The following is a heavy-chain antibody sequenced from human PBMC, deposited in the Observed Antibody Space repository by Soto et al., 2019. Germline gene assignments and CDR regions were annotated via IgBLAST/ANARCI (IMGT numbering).Heavy chain of an antibody. Sequence: PSETLSLTCAVSVGSITSTRYNWGWIRQPPGKGLEWLGSIYYTGGTYNNPSLKSRVTMSVDTSKNQFSLKLTSVTAADTAVYYCATHGGDGYKSVLFGYWGQGTLVTVSS. CDR3: ATHGGDGYKSVLFGY. J-gene: IGHJ4*02. CDR2: IYYTGGT. D-gene: IGHD3-16*01. CDR1: VGSITSTRYN. V-gene: IGHV4-39*01.